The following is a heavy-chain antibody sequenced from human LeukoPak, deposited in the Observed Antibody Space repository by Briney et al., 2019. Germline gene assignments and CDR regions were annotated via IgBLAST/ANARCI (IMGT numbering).Heavy chain of an antibody. CDR2: ISGSGGST. V-gene: IGHV3-23*01. D-gene: IGHD3-10*01. CDR1: GFTFNTYT. Sequence: GGSLRLSCAASGFTFNTYTMYWVRQAPGKGLEWVSAISGSGGSTYYADSVKGRFTISRDNSKNTLYLQMNSLRAEDTAVYYCAKDLRGSGSYYNPDAFDIWGQGTMVTVSS. J-gene: IGHJ3*02. CDR3: AKDLRGSGSYYNPDAFDI.